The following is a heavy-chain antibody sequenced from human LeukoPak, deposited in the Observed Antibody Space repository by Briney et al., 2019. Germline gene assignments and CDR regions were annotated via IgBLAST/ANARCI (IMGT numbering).Heavy chain of an antibody. CDR1: GFTFSSYA. V-gene: IGHV3-23*01. CDR3: AKEPLSSWYGAAFDP. CDR2: ISGSGGST. Sequence: PGGSLRLSCAASGFTFSSYAMSWVRQAPGKGLEWVSAISGSGGSTYYADSVKGRFTVSRDNSKNTLYLQMNSLRAEDTAVYYCAKEPLSSWYGAAFDPWGQGTLVTVSS. J-gene: IGHJ5*02. D-gene: IGHD6-13*01.